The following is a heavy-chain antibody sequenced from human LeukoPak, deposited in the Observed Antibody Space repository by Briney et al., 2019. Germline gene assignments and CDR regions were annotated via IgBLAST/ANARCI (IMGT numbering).Heavy chain of an antibody. Sequence: PGGSLRLSCAASGFTFSSYGMHWVRQAPGKGLEWVAVIWYDGSNKYYADSVKGRFTISRDNSKNTLYLQMNSLRAEDTAVYYCARAPYGSGSPDYYYYGMDVWGQGTTVTVSS. CDR3: ARAPYGSGSPDYYYYGMDV. J-gene: IGHJ6*02. D-gene: IGHD3-10*01. CDR1: GFTFSSYG. CDR2: IWYDGSNK. V-gene: IGHV3-33*01.